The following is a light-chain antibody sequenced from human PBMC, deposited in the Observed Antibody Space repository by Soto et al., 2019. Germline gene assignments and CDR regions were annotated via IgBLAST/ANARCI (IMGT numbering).Light chain of an antibody. CDR2: AAS. J-gene: IGKJ3*01. V-gene: IGKV1-39*01. Sequence: DIQMTQSPSSLSASVGDRVTITCRASQSISSYLNWYQQKPGKAPKLLIYAASSLQSGVPSRFSGSGSGTDFTLTISSLQPEDFETYYCRQSYSTPFTFGPGTKVDIK. CDR1: QSISSY. CDR3: RQSYSTPFT.